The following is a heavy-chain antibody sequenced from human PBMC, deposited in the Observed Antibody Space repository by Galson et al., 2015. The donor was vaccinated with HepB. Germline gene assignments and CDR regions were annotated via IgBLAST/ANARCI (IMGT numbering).Heavy chain of an antibody. V-gene: IGHV3-30*04. CDR1: GFTFSSYA. D-gene: IGHD6-13*01. Sequence: SLRLSCAASGFTFSSYAMHWVRQAPSKGLEWVAVISYDGSNKYYADSVKGRFTISRDNSKNTLYLQMNSLRAEDTAVYYCARDGAYSRRRGGYYFDYWGQGTLVTVSS. J-gene: IGHJ4*02. CDR2: ISYDGSNK. CDR3: ARDGAYSRRRGGYYFDY.